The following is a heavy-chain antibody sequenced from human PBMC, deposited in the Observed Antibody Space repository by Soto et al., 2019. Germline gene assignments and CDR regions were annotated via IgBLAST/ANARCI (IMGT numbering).Heavy chain of an antibody. Sequence: GGSLRLSCAASGFTFSSYAMHWVRQAPGKGLEWVAVISYDGSNKYYADSVKGRFTISRDNSKNTLYLQMNSLRAEDTAVYYCARDRPSGATRMFDYWGQGTLVTVSS. D-gene: IGHD1-26*01. CDR2: ISYDGSNK. CDR1: GFTFSSYA. J-gene: IGHJ4*02. V-gene: IGHV3-30-3*01. CDR3: ARDRPSGATRMFDY.